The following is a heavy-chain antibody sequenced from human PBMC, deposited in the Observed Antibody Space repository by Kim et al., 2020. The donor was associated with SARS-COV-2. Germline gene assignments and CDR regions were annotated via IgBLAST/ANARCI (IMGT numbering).Heavy chain of an antibody. CDR3: ARDRGSSGWGYYYGMDV. CDR2: ISSSSNDI. D-gene: IGHD6-13*01. J-gene: IGHJ6*02. CDR1: GFTFSSYS. Sequence: GGSLRLSCAASGFTFSSYSMNWVRQAPGKGLEWVSFISSSSNDIYYADSVKGRFTISRDNAKNSLYLQMNSLSAEDTAIYYCARDRGSSGWGYYYGMDVWRQGTTVTVSS. V-gene: IGHV3-21*06.